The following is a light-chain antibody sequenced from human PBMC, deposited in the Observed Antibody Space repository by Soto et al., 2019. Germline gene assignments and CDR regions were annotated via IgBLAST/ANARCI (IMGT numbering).Light chain of an antibody. CDR3: PQLDSYPT. CDR1: QGISSY. CDR2: AAS. V-gene: IGKV1-9*01. Sequence: DIQLTQSPSFLSASIGDRVTITCRASQGISSYLAWYQQKPGKAPNLLIYAASTLQSGVPSRFSGSGSGAEFTLTTSSLQPEDFATYYCPQLDSYPTFGPGTKVAIK. J-gene: IGKJ3*01.